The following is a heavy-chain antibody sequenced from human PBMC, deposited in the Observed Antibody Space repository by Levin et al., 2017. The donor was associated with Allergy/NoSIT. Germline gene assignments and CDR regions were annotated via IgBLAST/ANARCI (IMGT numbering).Heavy chain of an antibody. CDR2: IRSKAYGGTT. CDR3: TRLPGVLMVYAIPDY. J-gene: IGHJ4*02. Sequence: PGGSLRLSCTASGFTFGDYAMSWFRQAPGKGLEWVGFIRSKAYGGTTEYAASVKGRFTISRDDSKSIAYLQMNSLKTEDTAVYYCTRLPGVLMVYAIPDYWGQGTLVTVSS. D-gene: IGHD2-8*01. V-gene: IGHV3-49*03. CDR1: GFTFGDYA.